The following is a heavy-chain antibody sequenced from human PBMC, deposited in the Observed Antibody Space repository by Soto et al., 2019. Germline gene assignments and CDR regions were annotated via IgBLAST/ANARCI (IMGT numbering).Heavy chain of an antibody. D-gene: IGHD2-2*01. CDR2: IHHSGTT. J-gene: IGHJ5*01. CDR1: GGSISSSNW. Sequence: SETLSLTCAVSGGSISSSNWWHWVRQPPGKGLEWIGEIHHSGTTNYNPSLKSRVAISVDKSKNQFSLKLNSVTAADTAVYYRARVRQYCSGTSCYLDSLGQGTLGTVS. CDR3: ARVRQYCSGTSCYLDS. V-gene: IGHV4-4*02.